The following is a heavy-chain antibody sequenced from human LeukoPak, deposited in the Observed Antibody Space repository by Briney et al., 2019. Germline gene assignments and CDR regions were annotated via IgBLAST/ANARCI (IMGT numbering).Heavy chain of an antibody. CDR3: AKPPGDSSGYPDY. V-gene: IGHV3-30*18. J-gene: IGHJ4*02. CDR2: ISYDGSNK. D-gene: IGHD3-22*01. Sequence: PGRSLRLSCAASGFTFSSYDMHWVRQAPGKGLEWVAVISYDGSNKYYADSVKGRFTISRDNSKNTLYLQMNSLRAEGTAVYYCAKPPGDSSGYPDYWGQGTLVTVSS. CDR1: GFTFSSYD.